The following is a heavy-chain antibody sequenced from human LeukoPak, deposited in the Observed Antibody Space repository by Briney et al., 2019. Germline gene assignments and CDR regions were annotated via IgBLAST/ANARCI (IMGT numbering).Heavy chain of an antibody. CDR3: ARTLEYQLLFGSFDI. CDR1: GGSISSYY. D-gene: IGHD2-2*01. V-gene: IGHV4-59*01. J-gene: IGHJ3*02. Sequence: SETLSLTCTVSGGSISSYYWSWFRQPPGKGLEWIGYIYYSGSTNYNPSLKSRVTISVDTSKNQFSLKLSSVTAADTAVYYCARTLEYQLLFGSFDIWGQGTMVTVSS. CDR2: IYYSGST.